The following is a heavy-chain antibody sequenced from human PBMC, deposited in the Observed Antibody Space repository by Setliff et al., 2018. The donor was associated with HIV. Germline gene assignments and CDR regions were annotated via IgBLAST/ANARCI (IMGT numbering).Heavy chain of an antibody. CDR3: ARGRGESRTNYFDY. CDR2: IKQDGSEE. CDR1: GLTFSNYW. V-gene: IGHV3-7*03. Sequence: LRLSCAASGLTFSNYWMTWVRHAPGKGLEWVANIKQDGSEEYYVDSVKGRFTISRDGARNSLYLQMNSLRDEDTAVYYCARGRGESRTNYFDYWGQGTLVTVSS. J-gene: IGHJ4*02.